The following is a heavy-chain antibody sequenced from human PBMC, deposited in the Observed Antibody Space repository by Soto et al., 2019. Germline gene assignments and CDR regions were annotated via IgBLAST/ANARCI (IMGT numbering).Heavy chain of an antibody. CDR1: GFTFSSYS. Sequence: EVQLVESGGGLVKPGGSLRLSCAASGFTFSSYSMNWVRQAPGKGLEWVSSISSSSSYIYYADSVKGRFTISRDNATNSLYLQMNSLRAEDTAVYYCARDGDCSSTSCYTSLYYYYGMDVWGQGTTVTVSS. J-gene: IGHJ6*02. CDR2: ISSSSSYI. D-gene: IGHD2-2*02. V-gene: IGHV3-21*01. CDR3: ARDGDCSSTSCYTSLYYYYGMDV.